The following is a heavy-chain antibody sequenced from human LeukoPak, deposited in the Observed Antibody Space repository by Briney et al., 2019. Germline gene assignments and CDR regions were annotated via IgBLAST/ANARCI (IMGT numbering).Heavy chain of an antibody. D-gene: IGHD6-13*01. Sequence: ESGPALVKPTQTLTLTCTFSGFSLSTSGMCVSWIRQPPGKALEWLARIDWDDDKYYITSLKTRLTISKDTSENQVVLTMTNMDPVDTATYYCARVNIAAAGTLFDYWGQGTLVTVSS. CDR2: IDWDDDK. V-gene: IGHV2-70*11. CDR1: GFSLSTSGMC. J-gene: IGHJ4*02. CDR3: ARVNIAAAGTLFDY.